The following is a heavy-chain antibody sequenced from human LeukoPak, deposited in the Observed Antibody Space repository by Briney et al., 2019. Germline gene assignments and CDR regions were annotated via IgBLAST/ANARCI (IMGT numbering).Heavy chain of an antibody. CDR3: AAGGGSGWFSAPFDP. J-gene: IGHJ5*02. V-gene: IGHV1-2*06. D-gene: IGHD6-19*01. Sequence: ASVKVSCKASGYTLTGYYMHWVRQAPGQGLEWMGRINPNSGGTNYAQKFQGRVTMTRDTSISTAYMELSRLRSDDTAVYYCAAGGGSGWFSAPFDPWGQGTLVTVSS. CDR2: INPNSGGT. CDR1: GYTLTGYY.